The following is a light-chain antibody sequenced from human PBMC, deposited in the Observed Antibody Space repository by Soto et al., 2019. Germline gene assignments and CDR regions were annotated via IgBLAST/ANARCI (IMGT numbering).Light chain of an antibody. V-gene: IGKV1-5*03. CDR3: QQYNMYPWT. CDR1: QSISSW. J-gene: IGKJ1*01. Sequence: DIQMTQSPSTLSASVGDRVTITCRASQSISSWLAWYQQKPGKAPNPLIYQASSLESGVPSRFSGSGSGTEFTRTISSLQPDDFATYYCQQYNMYPWTVGQGTKVDSK. CDR2: QAS.